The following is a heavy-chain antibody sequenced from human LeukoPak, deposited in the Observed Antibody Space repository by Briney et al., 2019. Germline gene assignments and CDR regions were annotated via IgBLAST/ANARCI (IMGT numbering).Heavy chain of an antibody. CDR3: ARHGGYSSSWYKY. CDR1: GGSFSGYY. D-gene: IGHD6-13*01. Sequence: SKTLSLTCAVYGGSFSGYYWSWIRQPPGKGLEWIGEINHSGSTNYNPSLKSRVTISVDTSKNQFSLKLSSVTAADTAVYYCARHGGYSSSWYKYWGQGTLVTVSS. CDR2: INHSGST. J-gene: IGHJ4*02. V-gene: IGHV4-34*01.